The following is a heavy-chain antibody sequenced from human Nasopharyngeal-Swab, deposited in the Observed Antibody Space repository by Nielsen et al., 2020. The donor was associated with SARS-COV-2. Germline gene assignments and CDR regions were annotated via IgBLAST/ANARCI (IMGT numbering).Heavy chain of an antibody. CDR2: IYYSGST. Sequence: SETLSLTCTVSGGSISSYYWSWIRQPPGKGLEWIGYIYYSGSTNYNPSLKSRVTISVDTSKNQFSLKLSSVTAADTAVYYCARGVHWEAMYYDFWSGSKDYYYYGMDVWGQGTTVTVSS. V-gene: IGHV4-59*12. CDR1: GGSISSYY. CDR3: ARGVHWEAMYYDFWSGSKDYYYYGMDV. D-gene: IGHD3-3*01. J-gene: IGHJ6*02.